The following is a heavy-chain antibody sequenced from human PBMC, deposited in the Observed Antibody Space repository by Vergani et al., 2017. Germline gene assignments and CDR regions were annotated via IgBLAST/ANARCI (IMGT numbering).Heavy chain of an antibody. CDR1: GFTFSDHY. V-gene: IGHV3-11*01. J-gene: IGHJ4*02. CDR2: MSSGDSI. D-gene: IGHD2-15*01. Sequence: QVQLVESGGGLVKPGGSLRLSCAASGFTFSDHYMSWVRQAPGKGLEWISYMSSGDSIYYADSVKGRFTVSRDNSKNTLYLQMNSLRAEDTAVYYCAKEDCSGGSCYCHDYWGQGTLVTVSS. CDR3: AKEDCSGGSCYCHDY.